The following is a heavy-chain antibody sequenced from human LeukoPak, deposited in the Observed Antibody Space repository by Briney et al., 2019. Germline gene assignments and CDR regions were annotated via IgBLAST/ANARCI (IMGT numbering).Heavy chain of an antibody. J-gene: IGHJ4*02. CDR1: GYTFTIYY. Sequence: ASVKVSCKASGYTFTIYYMHWVRQAPGQGLEWMGIINPSGGITSYAQKFQGRVTMTRDTSTSTVYMELSSLRSEDTAVYYCARGLHPTGGFDYWGQGTLVTVSS. D-gene: IGHD2-8*02. V-gene: IGHV1-46*01. CDR2: INPSGGIT. CDR3: ARGLHPTGGFDY.